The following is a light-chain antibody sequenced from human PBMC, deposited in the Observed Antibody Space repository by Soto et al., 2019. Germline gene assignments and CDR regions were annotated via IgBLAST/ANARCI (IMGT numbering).Light chain of an antibody. CDR2: EVS. CDR1: QSLLHSDGKTY. V-gene: IGKV2D-29*01. CDR3: LQDHDYPLT. J-gene: IGKJ4*01. Sequence: VVTQTPLSLSVTPGRPASISCKSSQSLLHSDGKTYMHWYLQKPGQPPXXLXYEVSKRFSGVPDRFSGSRSGTDFTLTISGFKHEDFATYYCLQDHDYPLTFGGGTKVDI.